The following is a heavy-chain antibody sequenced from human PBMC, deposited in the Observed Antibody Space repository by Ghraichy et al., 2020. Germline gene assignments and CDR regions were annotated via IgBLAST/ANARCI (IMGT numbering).Heavy chain of an antibody. V-gene: IGHV3-23*01. CDR2: ISGSGGST. D-gene: IGHD3-22*01. Sequence: LSLTCAASGFTFSSYAMSWVRQAPGKGLEWVSAISGSGGSTYYADSVKGRFTISRDNSKNTLYLQMNSLRAEDTAVYYCAKAQGLVVLPYKSDAFDIWGQGTMVTVSS. CDR3: AKAQGLVVLPYKSDAFDI. CDR1: GFTFSSYA. J-gene: IGHJ3*02.